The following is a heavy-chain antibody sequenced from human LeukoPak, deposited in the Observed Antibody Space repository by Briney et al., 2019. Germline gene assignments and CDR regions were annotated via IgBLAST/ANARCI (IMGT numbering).Heavy chain of an antibody. CDR2: ISAYNGNT. CDR1: GYTFTSYG. Sequence: GASVKVSCKASGYTFTSYGISWVRQAPGQGLEWMGWISAYNGNTNYAQKLQGRVTMTTDTSTSTAYMELRSLRSDDTAVYYCARDLLPLRGHDAFDIWGQGTMVTVSS. J-gene: IGHJ3*02. V-gene: IGHV1-18*01. CDR3: ARDLLPLRGHDAFDI. D-gene: IGHD2-15*01.